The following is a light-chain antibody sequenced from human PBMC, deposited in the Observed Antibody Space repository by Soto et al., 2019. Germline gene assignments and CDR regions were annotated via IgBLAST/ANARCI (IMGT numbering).Light chain of an antibody. CDR1: QTISSW. CDR2: AAS. CDR3: QQYKSYLRT. Sequence: DIQMTQSPSTLSASVGDRVTITCRASQTISSWLAWYQQKPGKAPKLLIYAASTLESGVSSRFSGRGSGTEFTLTINSLQPEDVATYYCQQYKSYLRTFGQGTKVEIK. V-gene: IGKV1-5*01. J-gene: IGKJ1*01.